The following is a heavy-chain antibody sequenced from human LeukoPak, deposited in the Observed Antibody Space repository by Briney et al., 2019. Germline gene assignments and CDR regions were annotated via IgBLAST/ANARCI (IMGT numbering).Heavy chain of an antibody. CDR1: GFTFSSYA. V-gene: IGHV3-23*01. J-gene: IGHJ6*02. CDR3: AKAHSPYCSSTSCYSASYYYYYGMDV. Sequence: GGSLRLSCAASGFTFSSYAMSWVRQAPGKGLEWVSAISGSGGSTYYADSVKGRFTISGDNSKNTLYLQMNSLRAEDTAVYYCAKAHSPYCSSTSCYSASYYYYYGMDVWGQGTTVTVSS. D-gene: IGHD2-2*01. CDR2: ISGSGGST.